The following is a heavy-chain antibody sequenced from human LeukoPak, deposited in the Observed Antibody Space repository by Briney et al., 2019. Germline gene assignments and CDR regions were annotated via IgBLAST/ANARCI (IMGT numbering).Heavy chain of an antibody. CDR2: INPDGNEK. Sequence: PGGSLRLSCAASGFTFSTYWMSWVRQAPGKGLEWVTNINPDGNEKYYVDSVKGRFTISRDNFKNSLYLQMNSLRDEDTAVYYCARGDDFSGDYWGQGTLVTVSS. D-gene: IGHD3/OR15-3a*01. J-gene: IGHJ4*02. CDR1: GFTFSTYW. V-gene: IGHV3-7*04. CDR3: ARGDDFSGDY.